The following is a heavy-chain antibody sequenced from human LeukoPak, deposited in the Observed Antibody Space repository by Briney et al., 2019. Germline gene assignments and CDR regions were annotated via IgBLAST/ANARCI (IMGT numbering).Heavy chain of an antibody. V-gene: IGHV3-30-3*01. CDR1: GFTFSSYA. CDR3: ARDYNSYLTQGWFDP. J-gene: IGHJ5*02. D-gene: IGHD6-6*01. CDR2: ISYDGSNK. Sequence: GGSLRLSCAASGFTFSSYAMHWVRQAPGKGLEWVAVISYDGSNKYYADSVKGRFTIPRDNSKNTLYLQMNSLRAEDTAVYYCARDYNSYLTQGWFDPWGQGTLVTVSS.